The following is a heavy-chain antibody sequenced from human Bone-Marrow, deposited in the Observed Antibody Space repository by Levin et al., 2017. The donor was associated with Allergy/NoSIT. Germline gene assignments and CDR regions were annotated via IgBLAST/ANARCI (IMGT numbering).Heavy chain of an antibody. CDR3: AKDRTTIYSNYGFDFDL. J-gene: IGHJ4*02. V-gene: IGHV3-23*01. CDR1: GFTFTNYA. Sequence: QPGGSLRLSCAASGFTFTNYAMSWVRQAPGMGLEWVSGISGRGGTIYYADAVRGRFTISRDNSKNTVYLQMNSLRAEDTAVYCCAKDRTTIYSNYGFDFDLWGQGTSVTVSS. CDR2: ISGRGGTI. D-gene: IGHD4-11*01.